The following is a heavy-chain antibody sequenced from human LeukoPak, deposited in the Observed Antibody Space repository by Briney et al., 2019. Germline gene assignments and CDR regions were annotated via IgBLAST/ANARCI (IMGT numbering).Heavy chain of an antibody. CDR2: MNPSDQT. J-gene: IGHJ3*02. D-gene: IGHD2-21*01. Sequence: ASVKVSCRAAGYTSTRPDINWVRQATGKGLEWLGWMNPSDQTGYAQNFQGRLTFTRDISRNTAYMELSSLTPDDTAVYFCARYTIANGFDMWGQGTMVTVSS. CDR3: ARYTIANGFDM. CDR1: GYTSTRPD. V-gene: IGHV1-8*01.